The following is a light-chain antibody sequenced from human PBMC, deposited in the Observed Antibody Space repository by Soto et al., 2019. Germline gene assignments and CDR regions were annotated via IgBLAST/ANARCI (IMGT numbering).Light chain of an antibody. CDR3: QQYDNWPPTYT. CDR2: GAS. CDR1: QSISST. Sequence: EIVMPQSPATLSMSPGERATLSCRASQSISSTLAWYQQKPGQAPRLLIYGASNRATGIPARFSGGGSETEFTLTISSLQSEDFAVYYCQQYDNWPPTYTFGQGTKLEIK. J-gene: IGKJ2*01. V-gene: IGKV3-15*01.